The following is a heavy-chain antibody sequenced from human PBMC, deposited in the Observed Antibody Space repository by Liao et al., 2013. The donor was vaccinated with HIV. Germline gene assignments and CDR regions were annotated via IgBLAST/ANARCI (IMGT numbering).Heavy chain of an antibody. Sequence: QVQPQQWGAGLLKPSETLSLTCAVYGGSFRGYYWSWIRQPPGKGLEWIGEINHSGSTNYNPSLKSRVTISVDTSKNQFSLKLSSVTAADTAMYYCARMGTSTEYYDMWSGYYSHVQQGTHFDHWGQGTLVTVSS. V-gene: IGHV4-34*01. CDR2: INHSGST. D-gene: IGHD3-3*01. CDR3: ARMGTSTEYYDMWSGYYSHVQQGTHFDH. CDR1: GGSFRGYY. J-gene: IGHJ4*02.